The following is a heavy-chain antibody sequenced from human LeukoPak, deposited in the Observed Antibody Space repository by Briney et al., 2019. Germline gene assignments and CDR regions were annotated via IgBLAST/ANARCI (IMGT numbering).Heavy chain of an antibody. CDR2: ISSSSRYI. CDR3: AELGITMIGGV. J-gene: IGHJ6*04. D-gene: IGHD3-10*02. V-gene: IGHV3-21*01. CDR1: AFTFSSYS. Sequence: PGGSLRLSCAASAFTFSSYSMNWVRQAPGKGLEWVSSISSSSRYIYYAESVKGRFTISRDNAKNTLYLQMNSLRAEDTAVYYCAELGITMIGGVWGKGTTVTISS.